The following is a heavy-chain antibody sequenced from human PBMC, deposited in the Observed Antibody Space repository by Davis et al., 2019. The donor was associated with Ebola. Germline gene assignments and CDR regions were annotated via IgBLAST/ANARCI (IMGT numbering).Heavy chain of an antibody. CDR2: INHSGST. D-gene: IGHD3-10*01. V-gene: IGHV4-34*01. CDR3: ARGELLDI. CDR1: GGSFSGYY. Sequence: SETLSLTCAVYGGSFSGYYWSWIRQPPEKGLEWIGEINHSGSTNYNPSLKSRVTISVDTSKNQFSLKLSSVTAADTADYYCARGELLDIWGQGTMVTVSS. J-gene: IGHJ3*02.